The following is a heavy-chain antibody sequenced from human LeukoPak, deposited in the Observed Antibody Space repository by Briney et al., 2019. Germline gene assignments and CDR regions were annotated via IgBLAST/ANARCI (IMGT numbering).Heavy chain of an antibody. CDR1: GYTFTSNY. Sequence: ASVKVSCKAFGYTFTSNYMHWVRQAPGQGPEWMGVISPSGGSTTYAQKFQGRVTLTRDMSTSTDYLELSSLRSEDTAVYYCARSYRYSYGLPYYYYYMDVWGKGTTVTVSS. CDR2: ISPSGGST. D-gene: IGHD5-18*01. CDR3: ARSYRYSYGLPYYYYYMDV. V-gene: IGHV1-46*01. J-gene: IGHJ6*03.